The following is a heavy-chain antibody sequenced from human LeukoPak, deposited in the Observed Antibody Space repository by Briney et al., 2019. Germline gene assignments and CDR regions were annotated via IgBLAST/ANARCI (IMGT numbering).Heavy chain of an antibody. V-gene: IGHV3-21*06. D-gene: IGHD1-20*01. Sequence: GGSLRLSCAASGLSFSASTMTWVRQAPGKGLECVADITGTTFYTHYADSVKGRFTISRDNANYTLYLQMSSLRAEDTAIYYCAKYVANWNPGGMDVWGQGTTVTVSS. CDR2: ITGTTFYT. J-gene: IGHJ6*02. CDR1: GLSFSAST. CDR3: AKYVANWNPGGMDV.